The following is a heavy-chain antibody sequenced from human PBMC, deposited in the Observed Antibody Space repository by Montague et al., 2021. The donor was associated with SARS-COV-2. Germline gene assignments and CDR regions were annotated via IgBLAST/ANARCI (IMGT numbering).Heavy chain of an antibody. D-gene: IGHD3-10*01. Sequence: SLRLSCAASGFTVSSNYMSWVRQALGKGLEWVSLIYSSGRTSYADSVKGRFTMSRDNSKNTLYLQMNSLRAEDTAVYYCARDFGESRDHWGQGTLVTVSS. CDR2: IYSSGRT. J-gene: IGHJ4*02. V-gene: IGHV3-53*01. CDR1: GFTVSSNY. CDR3: ARDFGESRDH.